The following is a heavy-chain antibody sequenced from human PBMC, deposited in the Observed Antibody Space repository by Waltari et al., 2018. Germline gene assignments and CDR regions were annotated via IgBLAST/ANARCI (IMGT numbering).Heavy chain of an antibody. V-gene: IGHV1-8*01. CDR1: GYTFTSYD. J-gene: IGHJ5*02. CDR2: MNPNSGNT. Sequence: QVQLVQSGAEVKKPGASVKVSCKASGYTFTSYDINWVRQATGQGLEWMGWMNPNSGNTGYAQKFQGRVTMTRNTSISTAYMELSSLRSEDTAVYYCARGRSCSSTSCLYNWFDPWGQGTLVTVSS. D-gene: IGHD2-2*01. CDR3: ARGRSCSSTSCLYNWFDP.